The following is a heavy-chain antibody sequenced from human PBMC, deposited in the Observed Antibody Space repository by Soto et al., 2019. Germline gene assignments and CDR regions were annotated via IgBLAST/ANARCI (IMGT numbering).Heavy chain of an antibody. Sequence: SETLSLTCAVSGYSISSGYCWGWIRQPPGKGLEWIGSIYHSGSTYYNPSLKSRVTISVDTSKNQFSLKLSSVTAADTAVYYCARSDEGYCSSTSCRLAFDIWGQGTMVTV. CDR3: ARSDEGYCSSTSCRLAFDI. V-gene: IGHV4-38-2*01. CDR1: GYSISSGYC. CDR2: IYHSGST. J-gene: IGHJ3*02. D-gene: IGHD2-2*01.